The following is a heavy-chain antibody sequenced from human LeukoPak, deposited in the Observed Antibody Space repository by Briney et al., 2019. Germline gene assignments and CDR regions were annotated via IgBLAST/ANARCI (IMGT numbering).Heavy chain of an antibody. J-gene: IGHJ5*02. Sequence: GGSLRLSCAASGFTFSSYWMSWVRQAPGKGLEWVANIRQDGSEKYYVDSVKGRFTISRDNAKNSLYLQMNSLRAEDTAVYYFPRTTTVFGVVATFDPWGQGTLVTVSS. CDR2: IRQDGSEK. V-gene: IGHV3-7*01. CDR1: GFTFSSYW. CDR3: PRTTTVFGVVATFDP. D-gene: IGHD3-3*01.